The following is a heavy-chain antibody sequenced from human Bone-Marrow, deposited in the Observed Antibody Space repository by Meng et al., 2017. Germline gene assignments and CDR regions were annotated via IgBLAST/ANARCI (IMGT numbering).Heavy chain of an antibody. Sequence: QVRLQQWGAGLLKPSETLSLTCAVYGGSFSGYYWSWIRQPPGKGLERIGEINHSGSTNYNPSLKSRVTISVDTSKNQFSLKLSSVTAADTAVYYCAGISYYYGSGSYYKSYYFDYWGQGTLVTVSS. D-gene: IGHD3-10*01. V-gene: IGHV4-34*01. CDR1: GGSFSGYY. J-gene: IGHJ4*02. CDR2: INHSGST. CDR3: AGISYYYGSGSYYKSYYFDY.